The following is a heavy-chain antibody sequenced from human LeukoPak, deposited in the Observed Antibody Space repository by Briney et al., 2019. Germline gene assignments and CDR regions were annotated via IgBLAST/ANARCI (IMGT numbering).Heavy chain of an antibody. CDR2: IYPGDSDT. D-gene: IGHD6-19*01. V-gene: IGHV5-51*01. CDR1: GNSFTSYW. Sequence: ESLKISCKGSGNSFTSYWIGLVRKMPGKGLEWMGIIYPGDSDTRYSPSFQGQVTISSDKSISPAYLQWSSLKASDTAMYYCARIYSSGWYDYWGQGTLVTVSS. J-gene: IGHJ4*02. CDR3: ARIYSSGWYDY.